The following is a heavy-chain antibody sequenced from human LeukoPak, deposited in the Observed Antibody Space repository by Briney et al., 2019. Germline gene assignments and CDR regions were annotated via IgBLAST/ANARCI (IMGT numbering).Heavy chain of an antibody. CDR3: ARRARDFGDSHAFDV. D-gene: IGHD4-17*01. V-gene: IGHV3-11*01. J-gene: IGHJ3*01. CDR1: GFTFSDYF. CDR2: IGNSDSTI. Sequence: PGGSLRLSCAASGFTFSDYFMSWIRQAPGRGLEWVSYIGNSDSTIYYADSVKGRFTITRDNAKNSLYLQMNSLRAEDTANYYCARRARDFGDSHAFDVWGQGTMVTVSS.